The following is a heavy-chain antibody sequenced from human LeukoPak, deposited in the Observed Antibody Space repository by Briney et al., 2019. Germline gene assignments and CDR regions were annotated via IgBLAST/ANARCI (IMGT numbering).Heavy chain of an antibody. CDR3: ARLPKDYSSSWYVDY. Sequence: SETLSLTCTVSGGSISSGGYYWSWIRQHPGKGLEWIGYIYYSGSTYYNPSLKSRVTISVDTSKNQFSLKLSSVTAADTAVYYCARLPKDYSSSWYVDYWGQGTLVTVSS. D-gene: IGHD6-13*01. V-gene: IGHV4-31*03. CDR1: GGSISSGGYY. J-gene: IGHJ4*02. CDR2: IYYSGST.